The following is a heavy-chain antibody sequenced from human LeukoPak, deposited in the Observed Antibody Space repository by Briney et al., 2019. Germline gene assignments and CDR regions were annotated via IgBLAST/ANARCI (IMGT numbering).Heavy chain of an antibody. J-gene: IGHJ4*02. CDR1: GYSISRGYY. V-gene: IGHV4-38-2*02. Sequence: SETLSLTCTISGYSISRGYYWGWIRQPPGKGLEWIGSIYHSGSTYYNPSLKSRVTISLDTSENQFSLKLSSVTAADTAVYYCARDLYSRGWGYFDYWGQGTLVTVSS. CDR2: IYHSGST. D-gene: IGHD6-19*01. CDR3: ARDLYSRGWGYFDY.